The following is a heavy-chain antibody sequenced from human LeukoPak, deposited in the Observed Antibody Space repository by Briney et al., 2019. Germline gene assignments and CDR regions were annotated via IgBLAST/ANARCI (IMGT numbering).Heavy chain of an antibody. V-gene: IGHV3-23*01. D-gene: IGHD6-19*01. Sequence: GGSLRLSCAASGFTFSTYAMTWVRQAPGKGLEWVSVISYGGDNTYYADSVKGRFTISRDNSKNTLYLQMNSLRAEDTAVYYCAKRFDSSGWYAAFDIWGQGTMVTASS. CDR1: GFTFSTYA. CDR2: ISYGGDNT. CDR3: AKRFDSSGWYAAFDI. J-gene: IGHJ3*02.